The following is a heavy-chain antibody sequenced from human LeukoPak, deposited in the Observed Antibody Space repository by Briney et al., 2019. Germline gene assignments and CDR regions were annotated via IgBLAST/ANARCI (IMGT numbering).Heavy chain of an antibody. CDR3: AKDFRTVN. V-gene: IGHV3-30-3*01. CDR1: GFTFSSYA. Sequence: GGSLRLSCAASGFTFSSYAMHWVRQAPGKGLEWVAVISYDGSNKYYADSVKGRFTISRDNSKNTLYLQMNSLRAEDTAVYYCAKDFRTVNWGQGTLVTVSS. J-gene: IGHJ4*02. CDR2: ISYDGSNK. D-gene: IGHD4-17*01.